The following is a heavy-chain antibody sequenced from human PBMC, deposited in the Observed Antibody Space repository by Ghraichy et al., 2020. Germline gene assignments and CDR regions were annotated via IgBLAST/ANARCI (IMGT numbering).Heavy chain of an antibody. J-gene: IGHJ6*02. D-gene: IGHD6-13*01. CDR3: AKAARRAAAGTSYYGMDV. CDR2: IWYDGSNK. V-gene: IGHV3-33*06. CDR1: GFTFSNYG. Sequence: GESLNISCAASGFTFSNYGMHWVRQAPGKGLEWVAVIWYDGSNKYYADSVRGRFTISRDNSKNTLNVEMNSLRVDDTAVYYCAKAARRAAAGTSYYGMDVWGQGTTVIVS.